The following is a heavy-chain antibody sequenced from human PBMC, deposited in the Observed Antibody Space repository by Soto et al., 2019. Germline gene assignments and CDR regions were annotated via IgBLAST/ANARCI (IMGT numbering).Heavy chain of an antibody. CDR1: GYTFTSYG. D-gene: IGHD3-10*01. V-gene: IGHV1-18*01. CDR3: AREGGLWFGELLSGSYYYYGMDV. J-gene: IGHJ6*02. CDR2: ISAYNGNT. Sequence: ASAKVSCKASGYTFTSYGISWVRQAPGQGLEWMGWISAYNGNTNYAQKLQGRVTMTTDTSTSTAYMELRSLRSDDTAVYYCAREGGLWFGELLSGSYYYYGMDVWGQGTTVTVSS.